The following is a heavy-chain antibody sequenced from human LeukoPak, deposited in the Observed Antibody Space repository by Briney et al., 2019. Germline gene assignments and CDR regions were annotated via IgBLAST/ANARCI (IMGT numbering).Heavy chain of an antibody. J-gene: IGHJ6*03. D-gene: IGHD4-17*01. CDR1: GGSIRSYY. V-gene: IGHV4-59*01. CDR3: ARGGYGDYYYYYYMDV. Sequence: PSETLSLTCTVSGGSIRSYYWSWIRQPPGKGLEWIGYIYYSGSTNYNPSLKSRVTISVDTSKNQFSLKLSSVTAADTAVYYCARGGYGDYYYYYYMDVWGKGTTVTVSS. CDR2: IYYSGST.